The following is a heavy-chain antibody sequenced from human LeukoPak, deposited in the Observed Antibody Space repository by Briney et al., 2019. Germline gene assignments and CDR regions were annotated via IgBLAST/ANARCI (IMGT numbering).Heavy chain of an antibody. J-gene: IGHJ4*02. Sequence: GGSLRLSCAASGFTFSSYAMHWVRQAPGKGLEWVAVISYDGSNKYYADSVKGRFTISRDNSKNTLYLQMNSLRAEDTAVYYCARDFCGGDCCLDYWGQGTLVTVSS. V-gene: IGHV3-30-3*01. CDR3: ARDFCGGDCCLDY. D-gene: IGHD2-21*02. CDR1: GFTFSSYA. CDR2: ISYDGSNK.